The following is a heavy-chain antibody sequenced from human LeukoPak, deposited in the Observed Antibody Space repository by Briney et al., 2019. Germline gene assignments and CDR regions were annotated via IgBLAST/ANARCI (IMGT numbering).Heavy chain of an antibody. J-gene: IGHJ5*02. V-gene: IGHV3-21*04. D-gene: IGHD6-19*01. CDR1: GFTFSSYS. Sequence: GGSLRLSCAASGFTFSSYSMNWVRQAPGKGLEWVSSISSSSSYIYYADSVKGRFTISRDNAKNSLYLQMNSLRAEDTAVYYCAKARIAVAGFNWFDPWGQGTLVTVSS. CDR2: ISSSSSYI. CDR3: AKARIAVAGFNWFDP.